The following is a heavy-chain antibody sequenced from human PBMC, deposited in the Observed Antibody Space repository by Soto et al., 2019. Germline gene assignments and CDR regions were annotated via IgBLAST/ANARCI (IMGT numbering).Heavy chain of an antibody. J-gene: IGHJ4*02. V-gene: IGHV3-53*01. CDR3: VRGHAYSYGYSYYFDY. CDR2: LYSAGNT. CDR1: GFTVSSNL. D-gene: IGHD5-18*01. Sequence: LRLSCAAFGFTVSSNLISWVRQAPGKGLEWVSSLYSAGNTFYGDSVKGRFTVSRDNSKTTVYPQMDSLGAEDTAMYLCVRGHAYSYGYSYYFDYWGQGALVTVSS.